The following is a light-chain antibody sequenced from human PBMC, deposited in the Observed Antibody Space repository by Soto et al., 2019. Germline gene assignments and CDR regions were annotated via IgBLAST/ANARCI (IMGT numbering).Light chain of an antibody. CDR1: QSVGSY. CDR3: QQFATSPLT. V-gene: IGKV3-20*01. CDR2: GAS. Sequence: EIVLTQCPGTLSLSXCGRATLSXXASQSVGSYLAWYQQKPGQTPRLLIYGASSRATGIPDRFSGSGSGTDFTLTISRLEPEDFAVYYCQQFATSPLTFGGGTKVDNK. J-gene: IGKJ4*01.